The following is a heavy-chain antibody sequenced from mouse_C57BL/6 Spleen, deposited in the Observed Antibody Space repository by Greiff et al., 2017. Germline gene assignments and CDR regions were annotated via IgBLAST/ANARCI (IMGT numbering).Heavy chain of an antibody. CDR2: IDPSDSYT. D-gene: IGHD2-3*01. J-gene: IGHJ1*03. CDR1: GYTFTSYW. CDR3: ARKGDGYPLDFDV. Sequence: QVQLQQPGAELVMPGASVKLSCKASGYTFTSYWMHWVKQRPGQGLEWIGEIDPSDSYTNYNQKFKGKFTLTVDKSSSTAYMQLSSLTSEDSAVYYCARKGDGYPLDFDVWGTGTTVTVSS. V-gene: IGHV1-69*01.